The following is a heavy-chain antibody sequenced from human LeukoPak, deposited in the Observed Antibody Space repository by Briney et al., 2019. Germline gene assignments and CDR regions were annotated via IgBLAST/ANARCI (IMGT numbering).Heavy chain of an antibody. CDR3: ARRGTAYCRGGNCYSDKYFDY. D-gene: IGHD2-15*01. Sequence: PSEXLSLTCAVYGGSLSGYYWTWIRQTPGKGLEWIGEINYSGNTNYNRSLKSRVTISADTSKNQFSLRLSSVIAADTAVYYCARRGTAYCRGGNCYSDKYFDYWGQGTQVTVSS. V-gene: IGHV4-34*01. CDR2: INYSGNT. CDR1: GGSLSGYY. J-gene: IGHJ4*02.